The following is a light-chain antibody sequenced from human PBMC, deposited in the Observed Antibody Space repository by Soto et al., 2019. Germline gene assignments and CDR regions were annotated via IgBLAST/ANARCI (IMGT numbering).Light chain of an antibody. V-gene: IGKV1-5*03. J-gene: IGKJ5*01. CDR3: QQYNTYST. CDR1: QSISSW. Sequence: DIQMTPSPSTLSASVGDRVSITCRASQSISSWLAWYQQKPGKAPKLLIYKASSLESGVPSRFSGSGSGTEFTLTISSLQPDDFATYYCQQYNTYSTFGQGTRLEIK. CDR2: KAS.